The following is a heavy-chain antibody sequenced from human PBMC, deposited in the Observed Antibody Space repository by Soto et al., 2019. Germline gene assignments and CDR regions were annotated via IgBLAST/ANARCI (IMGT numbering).Heavy chain of an antibody. CDR2: ISGGGGGA. CDR1: GLTFSNYA. D-gene: IGHD4-17*01. V-gene: IGHV3-23*01. CDR3: EKDPNGHYVGAFDD. Sequence: EVQLLESGGGLVQPGGSLRLSCAGSGLTFSNYAMVWVRQAPGKGLEWVSAISGGGGGAHYADSVRGRFSISRDNSKNTMYMQMNRLRAEETALYSCEKDPNGHYVGAFDDWGPGTMVTVSS. J-gene: IGHJ3*01.